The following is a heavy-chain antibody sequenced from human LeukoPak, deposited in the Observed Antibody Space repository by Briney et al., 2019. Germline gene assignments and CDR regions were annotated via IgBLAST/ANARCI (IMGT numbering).Heavy chain of an antibody. V-gene: IGHV3-23*01. CDR2: ISDSGGTT. J-gene: IGHJ4*02. CDR3: ARDRGGNWNYASDY. D-gene: IGHD1-7*01. Sequence: GGSLRLSCAASGFTFSSYAMSWVRHAPGEELEWVSAISDSGGTTYYADSVKGRFTISRDNSKNTLYLQMNSLRAEDTAVYYCARDRGGNWNYASDYWGQGTLVTVSS. CDR1: GFTFSSYA.